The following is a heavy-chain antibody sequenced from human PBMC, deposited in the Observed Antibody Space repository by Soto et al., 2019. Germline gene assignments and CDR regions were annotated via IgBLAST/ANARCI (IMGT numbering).Heavy chain of an antibody. CDR1: GFTFSNYA. Sequence: EVQLLESGGGLVQPGGSPGLSCAASGFTFSNYAMSWVRQPPGKGLEWVSGISGSGGSTHYADSVKGRFSISGDNSKNTLYLQMNSLRDEDTAVYYCAKHRGFYHYYNMDVWGQGTTVTVSS. V-gene: IGHV3-23*01. CDR2: ISGSGGST. CDR3: AKHRGFYHYYNMDV. D-gene: IGHD3-22*01. J-gene: IGHJ6*02.